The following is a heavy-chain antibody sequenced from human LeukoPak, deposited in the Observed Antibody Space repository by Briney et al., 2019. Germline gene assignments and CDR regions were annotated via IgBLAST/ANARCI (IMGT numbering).Heavy chain of an antibody. CDR3: AKESGATVTNSFDY. Sequence: GGSLRLSCAASGFTFSSYAMTWVRQAPGKGLEWVSGLSGSGGFTFYADSVEGRFTISRDNSKNTLYLQMNSLRAEDTAVYYCAKESGATVTNSFDYWGQGTLVAVSS. CDR1: GFTFSSYA. V-gene: IGHV3-23*01. J-gene: IGHJ4*02. CDR2: LSGSGGFT. D-gene: IGHD4-17*01.